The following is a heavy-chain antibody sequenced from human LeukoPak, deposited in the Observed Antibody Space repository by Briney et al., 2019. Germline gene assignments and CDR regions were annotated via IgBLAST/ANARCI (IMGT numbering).Heavy chain of an antibody. CDR1: GFTFSSYG. J-gene: IGHJ4*02. D-gene: IGHD3-16*01. V-gene: IGHV3-33*01. Sequence: GRSLRLSCAASGFTFSSYGMHWVRQAPGKGLEWVAVIWFDGSNENHADSVKGRFTISRDNSKNTLYVQTNSLRAEDTAVYYCARGTNWGIDYWGQGTLVTVSS. CDR3: ARGTNWGIDY. CDR2: IWFDGSNE.